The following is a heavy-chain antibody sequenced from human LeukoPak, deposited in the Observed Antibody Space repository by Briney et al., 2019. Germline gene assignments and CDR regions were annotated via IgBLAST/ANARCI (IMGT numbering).Heavy chain of an antibody. Sequence: GASVKVSCKASGYTFTSYGISWVRQAPGQGLEWMGWINPNSGGTNFAQKFQGRVTMTRDTSITTAYIELSSLRSDDTAVYYCARDRGRPDAFDIWGQGTMVTVSS. CDR3: ARDRGRPDAFDI. CDR1: GYTFTSYG. D-gene: IGHD1-26*01. CDR2: INPNSGGT. J-gene: IGHJ3*02. V-gene: IGHV1-2*02.